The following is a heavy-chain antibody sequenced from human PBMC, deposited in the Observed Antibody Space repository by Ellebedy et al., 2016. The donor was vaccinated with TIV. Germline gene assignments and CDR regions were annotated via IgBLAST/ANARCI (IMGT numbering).Heavy chain of an antibody. D-gene: IGHD4-23*01. Sequence: PGGSLRLSCAASGFTFDSYSMNWVRQAPGEGLEWVASISSRSTYVYYADSVKGRFTISRDNAKNSLYLQMDSLRVEDTAVYFCARDYGGNSGYFDLWGRGTLVTVSS. CDR2: ISSRSTYV. J-gene: IGHJ4*02. CDR1: GFTFDSYS. CDR3: ARDYGGNSGYFDL. V-gene: IGHV3-21*01.